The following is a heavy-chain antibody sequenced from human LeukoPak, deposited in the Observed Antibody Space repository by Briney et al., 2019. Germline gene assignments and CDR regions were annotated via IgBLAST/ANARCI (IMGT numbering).Heavy chain of an antibody. CDR3: ASYDFWSGSSFDY. CDR1: GFTFSSYS. Sequence: PGGSLRLSCAASGFTFSSYSMNWVRQAPGKGLEWVSSISSSSSYIYYADSVKGRFTISRDNAKNSLYLQMNSLRAEDTAVYYCASYDFWSGSSFDYWGQGTLVTVSS. D-gene: IGHD3-3*01. CDR2: ISSSSSYI. J-gene: IGHJ4*02. V-gene: IGHV3-21*01.